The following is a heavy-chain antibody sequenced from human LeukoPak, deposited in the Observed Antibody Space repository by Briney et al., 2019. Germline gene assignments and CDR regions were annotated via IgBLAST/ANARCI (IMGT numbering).Heavy chain of an antibody. CDR2: ISGSGGST. J-gene: IGHJ4*02. CDR1: GFTFSSYT. Sequence: GGSLRLSCVASGFTFSSYTVSWVRQAPGKGLEWVSTISGSGGSTFNADSVQGRFTISRDNSKNTLFLQMNSLRAEDTAVYYCARSGINLFDYWGQGALVTVSS. CDR3: ARSGINLFDY. V-gene: IGHV3-23*01. D-gene: IGHD1-26*01.